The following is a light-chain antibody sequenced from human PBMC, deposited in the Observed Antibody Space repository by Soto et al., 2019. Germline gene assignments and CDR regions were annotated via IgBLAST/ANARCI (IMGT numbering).Light chain of an antibody. CDR3: QQRSNRPQT. V-gene: IGKV3-11*01. J-gene: IGKJ1*01. Sequence: EILLTQSPGTLSFAPGERSTLSCRASQNVANYLDWYQQKPGQAPRLLIYESSNRATGIAARFSGSGSGTDFTLTISSLEPEDFAVYYCQQRSNRPQTFGQGTKVDIK. CDR2: ESS. CDR1: QNVANY.